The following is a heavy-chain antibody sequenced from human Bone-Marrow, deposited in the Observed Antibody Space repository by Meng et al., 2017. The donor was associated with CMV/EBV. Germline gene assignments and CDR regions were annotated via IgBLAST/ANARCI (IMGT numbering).Heavy chain of an antibody. CDR1: GGSINSHDYY. CDR2: IYYSGST. CDR3: ARERKDSSGWYSYYGMDV. V-gene: IGHV4-30-4*02. J-gene: IGHJ6*02. Sequence: SETLSLTCTVSGGSINSHDYYWSWIRQPPGKGLEWIGYIYYSGSTYYNPSLKSRVTISVDTSKNQFSLKLSSVTAADTAVYYCARERKDSSGWYSYYGMDVWGQGTTVTVSS. D-gene: IGHD6-19*01.